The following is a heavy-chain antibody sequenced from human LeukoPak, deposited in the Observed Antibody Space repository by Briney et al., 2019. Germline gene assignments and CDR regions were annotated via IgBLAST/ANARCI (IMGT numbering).Heavy chain of an antibody. D-gene: IGHD6-13*01. CDR1: GGSISSSSYY. CDR2: IYYSGST. CDR3: ATYSTSWSGGY. V-gene: IGHV4-39*07. Sequence: SETLSLTCTVSGGSISSSSYYWGWIRQPPGKGLEWIGSIYYSGSTYYNPSLKSRVTISVDTSKNQFSLKLSSVTAADTAVYYCATYSTSWSGGYWGQGTLVTVSS. J-gene: IGHJ4*02.